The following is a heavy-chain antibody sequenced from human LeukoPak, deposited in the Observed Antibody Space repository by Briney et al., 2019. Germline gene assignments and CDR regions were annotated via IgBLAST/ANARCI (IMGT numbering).Heavy chain of an antibody. Sequence: SETLSLTCAVYGGSFSGYYWSWIRQPPGKGLEWIGEINHSGSTNYNPSLKSRVTISVDTSKNQFSLKLSSVTAADTVVYYCARRAPVPAAIPGYYGMDVWGQGTTVTVSS. CDR1: GGSFSGYY. J-gene: IGHJ6*02. CDR2: INHSGST. CDR3: ARRAPVPAAIPGYYGMDV. D-gene: IGHD2-2*01. V-gene: IGHV4-34*01.